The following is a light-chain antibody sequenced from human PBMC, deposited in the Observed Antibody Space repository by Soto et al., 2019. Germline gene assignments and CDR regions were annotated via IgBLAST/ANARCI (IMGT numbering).Light chain of an antibody. CDR3: NSYTSSTTSYV. V-gene: IGLV2-14*01. CDR1: SSEVGAYNY. Sequence: QSVLTRPAPVSGSPGQSITISCTGTSSEVGAYNYVSWYQQHPGKAPKLMIYDVSNRPSGVSNRFSGSKSGNTASLTISGLQAEDEADYYCNSYTSSTTSYVFGTGTKVTDL. J-gene: IGLJ1*01. CDR2: DVS.